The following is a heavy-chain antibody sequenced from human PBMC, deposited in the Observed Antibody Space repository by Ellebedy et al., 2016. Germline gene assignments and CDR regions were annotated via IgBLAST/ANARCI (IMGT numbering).Heavy chain of an antibody. V-gene: IGHV1-24*01. CDR3: ATDRAFDPGAFDM. CDR1: GYTLTELS. CDR2: FDPEDDKA. J-gene: IGHJ3*02. D-gene: IGHD3-10*01. Sequence: ASVKVSCKVSGYTLTELSMHWVRQAPGKGLEWMGSFDPEDDKAIYAEKFQGRVTLTEDTSTDTLYMELSSLRSEDTAVYYCATDRAFDPGAFDMWGPGTMVTVSS.